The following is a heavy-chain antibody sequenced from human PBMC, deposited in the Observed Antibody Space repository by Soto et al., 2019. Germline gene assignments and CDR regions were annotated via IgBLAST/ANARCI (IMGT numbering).Heavy chain of an antibody. Sequence: EVQLVESGGGLVQPGESLRLSCSASGFTFSGYAMNWVRQAPGKGLEYVSAISSNGGSTYYTDSVKGRFTISRDNSKNTLYLQMSSLRAEDTAVYYCIKDKGATIKKVTLDVWGQGTTLIVSS. J-gene: IGHJ6*02. CDR2: ISSNGGST. D-gene: IGHD2-21*02. V-gene: IGHV3-64D*08. CDR1: GFTFSGYA. CDR3: IKDKGATIKKVTLDV.